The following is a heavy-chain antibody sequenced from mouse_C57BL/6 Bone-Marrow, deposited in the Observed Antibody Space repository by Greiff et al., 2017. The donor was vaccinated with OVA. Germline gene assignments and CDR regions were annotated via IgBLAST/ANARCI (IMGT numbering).Heavy chain of an antibody. V-gene: IGHV5-17*01. CDR2: ISSGSSTI. CDR1: GFTFSDYG. Sequence: EVQLVESGGGLVKPGGSLKLSCAASGFTFSDYGMHWVRQAPEKGLEWVAYISSGSSTIYYADTVKGRFTISRDNAKNTLFLQMTSLRSEDTAMYYCGRPGWLLSSWYFDVWGTGTTVTVSS. D-gene: IGHD2-3*01. CDR3: GRPGWLLSSWYFDV. J-gene: IGHJ1*03.